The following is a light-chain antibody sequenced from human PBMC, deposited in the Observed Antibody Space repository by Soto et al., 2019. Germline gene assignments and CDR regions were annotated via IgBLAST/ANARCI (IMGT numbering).Light chain of an antibody. CDR2: GVS. Sequence: IVMTQSPATLSVSPGERATLSCRASQSVTSNLAWYQQKPGQAPRLLMYGVSTRATGIPARFGGSGSATEFTLTISSLQSEDFAVYYCHQYSQWPLTFGGGTKVEIK. CDR3: HQYSQWPLT. CDR1: QSVTSN. V-gene: IGKV3-15*01. J-gene: IGKJ4*01.